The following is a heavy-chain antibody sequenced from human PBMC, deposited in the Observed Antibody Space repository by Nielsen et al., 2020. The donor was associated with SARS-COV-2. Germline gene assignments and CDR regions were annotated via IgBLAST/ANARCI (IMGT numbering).Heavy chain of an antibody. CDR1: GYIFTRYG. D-gene: IGHD3-22*01. Sequence: ASVKVSCKTSGYIFTRYGITWVRQAPGQGFEWVGWISVYNGNTKYAQKLQGRVTMTTDRSTTTGYMELRSLRSDDTAVYYCARDSSGTYRRVDYWGQGTLVTVSS. V-gene: IGHV1-18*01. CDR3: ARDSSGTYRRVDY. J-gene: IGHJ4*02. CDR2: ISVYNGNT.